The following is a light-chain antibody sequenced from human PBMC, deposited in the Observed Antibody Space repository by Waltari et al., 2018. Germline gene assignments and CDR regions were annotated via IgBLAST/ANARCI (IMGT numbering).Light chain of an antibody. CDR3: NSYTTSGTVV. V-gene: IGLV2-14*03. J-gene: IGLJ2*01. CDR1: SSDVGTYKF. Sequence: QSALTQPASVSGSPGQSITISCTGTSSDVGTYKFVSWYHQHPGKVPKLIIYDATDRPSGVSSRVSGSKSGNTASLTISGLQAEDEGDYYCNSYTTSGTVVFGGGTKLTVL. CDR2: DAT.